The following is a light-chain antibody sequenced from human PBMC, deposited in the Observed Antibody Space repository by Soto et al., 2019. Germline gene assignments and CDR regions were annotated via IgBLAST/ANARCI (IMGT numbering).Light chain of an antibody. CDR2: GNS. CDR3: KSYAGSNTYV. V-gene: IGLV1-40*01. CDR1: SSNIGANYD. J-gene: IGLJ1*01. Sequence: QAVVTQPPSVSGAPGQGVTISCTGGSSNIGANYDVHWYQQLPGTAPKVLIYGNSNRPSGVPDRFSGSKSGNTASLTVSGLQAADEADYFCKSYAGSNTYVFGSGTKLTVL.